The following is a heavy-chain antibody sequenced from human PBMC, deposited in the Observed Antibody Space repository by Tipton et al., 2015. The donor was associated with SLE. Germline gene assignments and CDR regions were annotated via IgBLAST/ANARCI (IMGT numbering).Heavy chain of an antibody. CDR3: ARGPTRIYFDY. Sequence: LRLSCTVSGDSIGTYYWNWIRQPPGKGLEWIGYTYYIGRTNYNPSLKSRVTISVDTSKNQFSLNLSSVTAADTAVYYCARGPTRIYFDYWGQGTLVTVSS. J-gene: IGHJ4*02. V-gene: IGHV4-59*13. CDR1: GDSIGTYY. CDR2: TYYIGRT.